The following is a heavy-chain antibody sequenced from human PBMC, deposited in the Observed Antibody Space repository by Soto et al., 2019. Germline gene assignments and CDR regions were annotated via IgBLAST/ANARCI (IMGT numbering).Heavy chain of an antibody. CDR3: ARERAIAATGIFYY. CDR1: GFTFSNFV. J-gene: IGHJ4*02. D-gene: IGHD6-13*01. V-gene: IGHV3-30*04. CDR2: TSYDGKNK. Sequence: QVQLVESGGGVVQPGGSLRLSCAASGFTFSNFVMHWVRQAPGKGLEWVAATSYDGKNKDHADSVKGRFTISRDNSKNTLYLQMNGLRHEDTAVYFCARERAIAATGIFYYWGQGTLVTVSS.